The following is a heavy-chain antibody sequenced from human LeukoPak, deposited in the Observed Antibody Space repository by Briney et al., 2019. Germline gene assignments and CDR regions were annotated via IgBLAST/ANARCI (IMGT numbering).Heavy chain of an antibody. J-gene: IGHJ5*02. Sequence: GGSLRLSCAASGFTFSCYWMGWVRQAPGKGLEWVANIKQDGSDEYYVDSVKGRFTISRDFAKNSLFLQMNSLRAEDTALYYCARAGIRGVVAESWGQGTLVTVSS. D-gene: IGHD3-10*01. V-gene: IGHV3-7*01. CDR2: IKQDGSDE. CDR3: ARAGIRGVVAES. CDR1: GFTFSCYW.